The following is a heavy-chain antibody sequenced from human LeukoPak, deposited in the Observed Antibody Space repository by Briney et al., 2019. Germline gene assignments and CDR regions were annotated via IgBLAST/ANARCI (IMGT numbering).Heavy chain of an antibody. CDR3: AREEVALCDP. V-gene: IGHV1-69*05. D-gene: IGHD5-12*01. CDR2: IIPIFGTA. Sequence: ASVKVSCKASGGTFSSYAISWVRQAPGQGLEWMGGIIPIFGTANYAQKFQGRVTITTDESTSTAYMELSSLRSEDTAVYYCAREEVALCDPWGQGTLVTVSS. CDR1: GGTFSSYA. J-gene: IGHJ5*02.